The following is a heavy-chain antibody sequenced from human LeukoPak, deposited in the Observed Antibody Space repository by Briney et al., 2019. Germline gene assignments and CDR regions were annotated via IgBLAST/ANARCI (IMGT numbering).Heavy chain of an antibody. D-gene: IGHD3-22*01. Sequence: GASLRLSCAASGFTFSSYAMSWVRQAPGKGLEWVSGISGSGGSTYYADSVKGRFTISRDNSKNTLYLQMNSLRAEDTAVYYCAKGLGSSGHYYSPFDSWGQGTLVTVSS. V-gene: IGHV3-23*01. J-gene: IGHJ4*02. CDR3: AKGLGSSGHYYSPFDS. CDR1: GFTFSSYA. CDR2: ISGSGGST.